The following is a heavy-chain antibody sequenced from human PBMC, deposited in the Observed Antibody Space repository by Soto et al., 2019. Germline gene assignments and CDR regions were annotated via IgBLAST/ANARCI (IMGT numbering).Heavy chain of an antibody. J-gene: IGHJ6*03. CDR1: GGSISSYY. Sequence: QVQLQESGPGLVKPSEPLSLTCTVSGGSISSYYWSWIRQPPGKGLEWIGYIYYSGSTNYNPSLKSRVTISVDTSKNQFSLKLSSVTAADTAVYYCARHGYSYGYGYYYYYMDVWGKGTTVTVSS. CDR3: ARHGYSYGYGYYYYYMDV. V-gene: IGHV4-59*08. D-gene: IGHD5-18*01. CDR2: IYYSGST.